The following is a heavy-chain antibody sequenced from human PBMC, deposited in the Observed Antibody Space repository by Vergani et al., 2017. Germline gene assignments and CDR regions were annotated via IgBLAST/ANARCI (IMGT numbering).Heavy chain of an antibody. V-gene: IGHV4-39*07. CDR1: GGSISSSSYY. CDR3: AREKPPYCSGGSCYSGNWFDP. CDR2: IYYSGRT. Sequence: QLQLQESGPGLVKPSETLSLTCTVSGGSISSSSYYWGWIRQPPGKGLEWIGSIYYSGRTYYNPSLKSRVTISVDTSKNQFSLKLSSVTAADTAVYYCAREKPPYCSGGSCYSGNWFDPWGQGTLVTVSS. J-gene: IGHJ5*02. D-gene: IGHD2-15*01.